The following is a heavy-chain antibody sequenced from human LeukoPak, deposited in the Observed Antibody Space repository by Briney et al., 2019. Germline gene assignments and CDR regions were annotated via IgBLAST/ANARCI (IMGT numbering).Heavy chain of an antibody. CDR2: ISVSGDNT. CDR3: AREMATITMGILDY. J-gene: IGHJ4*02. D-gene: IGHD5-24*01. Sequence: GGSLRLSCAASGFTLSSYAMSWVRQARGKGLEWVSAISVSGDNTYYADSVKGRFTISRDNAKNSVYLQMNSLRAEDTAVYYCAREMATITMGILDYWGPGILVTVSS. CDR1: GFTLSSYA. V-gene: IGHV3-23*01.